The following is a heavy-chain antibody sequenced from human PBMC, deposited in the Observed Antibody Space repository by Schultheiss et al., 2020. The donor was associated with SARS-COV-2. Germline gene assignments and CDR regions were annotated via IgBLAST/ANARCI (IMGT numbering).Heavy chain of an antibody. CDR1: GGSISSGDYY. CDR2: IYYSGST. Sequence: SETLSLTCTVSGGSISSGDYYWSWIRQPPGKGLEWIGYIYYSGSTYYNPSLKSRVSISLDTSKNQFSLKLSSVTAAVTAVYYCARDLGDSSCYYEGWYFDLWGRGSRVTVAS. D-gene: IGHD3-22*01. J-gene: IGHJ2*01. CDR3: ARDLGDSSCYYEGWYFDL. V-gene: IGHV4-30-4*01.